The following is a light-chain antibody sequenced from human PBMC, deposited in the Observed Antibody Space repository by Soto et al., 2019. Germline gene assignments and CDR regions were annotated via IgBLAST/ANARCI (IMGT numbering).Light chain of an antibody. CDR3: SSYAGISNLGV. CDR1: SSDVGGYKY. Sequence: QSALTQPPSASGSPGQSVTISCTGTSSDVGGYKYVSWYQQHPGKAPKLMIFEVNKRPSGVPDRFSGSKSGNKASLTVSGLQAEDEDGYYCSSYAGISNLGVFGKGTKLTVL. V-gene: IGLV2-8*01. CDR2: EVN. J-gene: IGLJ1*01.